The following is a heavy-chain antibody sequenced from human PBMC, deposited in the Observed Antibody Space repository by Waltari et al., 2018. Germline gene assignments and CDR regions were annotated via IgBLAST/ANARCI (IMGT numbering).Heavy chain of an antibody. CDR3: ARDWEKAAPIDYFFDY. CDR1: GFTFSSYA. V-gene: IGHV3-30-3*01. CDR2: ISYDGSNK. D-gene: IGHD1-26*01. Sequence: QVQLVESGGGVVQPGRSLRLSCAASGFTFSSYAMHWVRQAPGKGLEWVAVISYDGSNKYYADSVKGRFTISRDNSKNTLYLQMNSLRAEDTAVYYCARDWEKAAPIDYFFDYWGQGTLVTVSS. J-gene: IGHJ4*02.